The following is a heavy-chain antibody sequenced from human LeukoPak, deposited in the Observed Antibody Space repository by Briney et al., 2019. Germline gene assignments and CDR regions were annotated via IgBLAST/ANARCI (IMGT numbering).Heavy chain of an antibody. Sequence: PGGSLRLSCAASGFTFSSYSMNWVRQAPGKGLEWVSSISSSSSYIYYADSVKGRFTISRDNAKNSLYLQMNSLRAEDTAVYYCARDSGGTYYYGSSFLPAWGQGTLVTVSS. CDR3: ARDSGGTYYYGSSFLPA. CDR1: GFTFSSYS. V-gene: IGHV3-21*01. D-gene: IGHD3-22*01. CDR2: ISSSSSYI. J-gene: IGHJ5*02.